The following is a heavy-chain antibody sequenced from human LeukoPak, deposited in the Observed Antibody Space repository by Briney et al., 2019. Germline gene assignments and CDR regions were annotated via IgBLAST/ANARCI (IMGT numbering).Heavy chain of an antibody. V-gene: IGHV4-61*02. J-gene: IGHJ6*03. D-gene: IGHD5-12*01. CDR1: GGSISSGSYY. CDR3: ARDRRSGSDFYYYMDV. CDR2: IYTSGST. Sequence: PSQTLSLTCTVSGGSISSGSYYWSWIRQPAGKGLEWIGRIYTSGSTNYNPSLKSRVTISVDTSKNQFSLKLSSVTAADTAVYYCARDRRSGSDFYYYMDVWGKGTTVTISS.